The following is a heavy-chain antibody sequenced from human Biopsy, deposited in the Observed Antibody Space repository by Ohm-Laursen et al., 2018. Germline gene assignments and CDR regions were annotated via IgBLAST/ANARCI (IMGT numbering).Heavy chain of an antibody. D-gene: IGHD2-21*02. CDR1: GDRFTEFS. CDR3: AADSENCGGDCYIY. V-gene: IGHV1-24*01. J-gene: IGHJ4*02. Sequence: ASVKVSCKVSGDRFTEFSIHWVRQAPGKGLEWMGGFDPEEGQRTYAQKFQGRLTMTEDTSADTAYMELGGLRSEDAAVYYCAADSENCGGDCYIYWGQGTQVTVSS. CDR2: FDPEEGQR.